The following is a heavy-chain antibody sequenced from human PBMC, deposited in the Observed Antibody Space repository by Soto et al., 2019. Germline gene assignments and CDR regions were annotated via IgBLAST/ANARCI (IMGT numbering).Heavy chain of an antibody. CDR2: ISYDGSNK. CDR3: AREWVSVD. V-gene: IGHV3-30-3*01. CDR1: GFTFSSYA. J-gene: IGHJ4*02. D-gene: IGHD6-19*01. Sequence: GGSLRLSCAASGFTFSSYAMHWVRQAPGKGLEWVAVISYDGSNKYYADSVKGRFTISRDNSKNTLYLQMNSLRAEDTAVYYCAREWVSVDWGQGTLVTVSS.